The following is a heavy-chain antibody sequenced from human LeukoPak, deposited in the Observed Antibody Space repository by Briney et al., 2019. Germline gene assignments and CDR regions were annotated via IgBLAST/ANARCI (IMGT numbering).Heavy chain of an antibody. D-gene: IGHD1-26*01. J-gene: IGHJ4*02. V-gene: IGHV4-59*01. CDR2: LSMGGTT. Sequence: PSETLSLTCTVSGASIRSSFWNWIRQPPGRGLEWIGYLSMGGTTNYNPSLKSRVTISADTSENQFSLKVSSVTAADTAVYYCTRNRGYYVNDYWGQGILVTVSS. CDR1: GASIRSSF. CDR3: TRNRGYYVNDY.